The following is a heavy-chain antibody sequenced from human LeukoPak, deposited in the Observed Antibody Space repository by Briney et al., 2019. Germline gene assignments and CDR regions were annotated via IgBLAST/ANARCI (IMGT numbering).Heavy chain of an antibody. Sequence: PSETLSLTCTVSGGSISSYYWSWIRQPPGKGLEWIGYISCSGSPNYKASLMSRITMSVDMSKNHISLGLTSVTAADTAVYYCVGHQGSSTYDYWGQGILVTVSS. V-gene: IGHV4-59*08. CDR1: GGSISSYY. D-gene: IGHD2/OR15-2a*01. CDR3: VGHQGSSTYDY. J-gene: IGHJ4*02. CDR2: ISCSGSP.